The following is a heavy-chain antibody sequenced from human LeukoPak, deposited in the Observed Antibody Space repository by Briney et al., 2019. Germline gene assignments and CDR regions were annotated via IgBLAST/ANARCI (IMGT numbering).Heavy chain of an antibody. CDR3: ARDLPRLLVLGNWFDP. D-gene: IGHD2-15*01. CDR1: GYTFTCYG. Sequence: GASVKVSCKASGYTFTCYGISWVRQAPGQGLEWMGWISAYNGNTNYAQKLQGRVTMTTDTSTSTAYMELRSLRSDDTAVYYCARDLPRLLVLGNWFDPWGQGTLVTVSS. CDR2: ISAYNGNT. V-gene: IGHV1-18*01. J-gene: IGHJ5*02.